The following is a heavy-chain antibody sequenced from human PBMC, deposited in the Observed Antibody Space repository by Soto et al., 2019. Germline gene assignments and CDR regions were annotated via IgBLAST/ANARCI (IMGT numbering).Heavy chain of an antibody. V-gene: IGHV4-34*01. CDR3: ARDKITGLFDY. Sequence: SETLSLTWAVYCGSISGYYWTWIRQPPGTGLEWIGEISHSGSTNYNPSLKSRVTISVDTSKNQFSLKLTSVTAADTAVYYCARDKITGLFDYWGQGTLVTVSS. D-gene: IGHD2-8*02. CDR2: ISHSGST. J-gene: IGHJ4*02. CDR1: CGSISGYY.